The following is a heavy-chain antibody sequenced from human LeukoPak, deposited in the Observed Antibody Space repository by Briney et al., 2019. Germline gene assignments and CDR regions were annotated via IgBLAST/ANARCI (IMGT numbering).Heavy chain of an antibody. J-gene: IGHJ6*02. CDR3: AREPYDISGYGMDV. CDR2: IAYDGSNI. Sequence: GGSLRLSCAASQFSFNNYPMHWVRQAPGKGLEWVATIAYDGSNIFYAGSVRGRFTISRDNSKSALFLEMNSLRGEDTAVYYCAREPYDISGYGMDVWGQGTMVTVSS. V-gene: IGHV3-30-3*01. CDR1: QFSFNNYP. D-gene: IGHD3-22*01.